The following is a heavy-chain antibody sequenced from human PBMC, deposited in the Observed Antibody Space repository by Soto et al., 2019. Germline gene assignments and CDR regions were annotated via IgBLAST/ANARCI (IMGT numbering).Heavy chain of an antibody. CDR1: GGSFSGYY. CDR3: ARDKITGLFDY. Sequence: QVQLQQWGAGLLKPSETLSLTCAVYGGSFSGYYWTWIRQPPGTGLEWIGEINHSGSTNYNPSLKSRLTLSADTSKNQFSLKLTSVTAADTAVYYCARDKITGLFDYWGQGTLVTVSS. V-gene: IGHV4-34*01. CDR2: INHSGST. J-gene: IGHJ4*02. D-gene: IGHD2-8*02.